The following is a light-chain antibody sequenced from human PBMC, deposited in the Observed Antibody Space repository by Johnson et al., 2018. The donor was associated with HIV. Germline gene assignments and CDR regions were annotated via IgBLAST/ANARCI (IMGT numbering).Light chain of an antibody. CDR1: SSNIGNNY. J-gene: IGLJ1*01. V-gene: IGLV1-51*02. Sequence: QSVLTQPPSVSAAPGQKVTISCSGSSSNIGNNYVSWYQQLPRTAPKLLIYENNKRPSGIPDRFSGSKSGTSATLGITGLQTGDEADYYCGTWDSSLSAGPVYVFGAATKVAVL. CDR3: GTWDSSLSAGPVYV. CDR2: ENN.